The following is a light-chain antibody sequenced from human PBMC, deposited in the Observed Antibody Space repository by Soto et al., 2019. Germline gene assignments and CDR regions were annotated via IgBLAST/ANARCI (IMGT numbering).Light chain of an antibody. CDR3: QQYGSSPRT. CDR2: GSS. CDR1: QNVASSY. Sequence: EIVLTQSPGTLSLSPGERATLSCRASQNVASSYLAWYQQKPGQAPRLLIYGSSIRGAGIPDRFSGSGSGTDFTLTISRLEPEDFAVYYCQQYGSSPRTFGQGTKVDIK. V-gene: IGKV3-20*01. J-gene: IGKJ1*01.